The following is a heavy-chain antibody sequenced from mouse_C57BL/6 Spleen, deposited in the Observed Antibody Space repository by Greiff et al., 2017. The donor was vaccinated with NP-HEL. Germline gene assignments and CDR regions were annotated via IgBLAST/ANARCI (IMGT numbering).Heavy chain of an antibody. Sequence: EVKLVESGGDLVKPGGSLKLSCAASGFTFSSYGMSWVRQTPDKRLEWVATISSGGSYTYYPDSVKGRFTISRDNAKNTLYLQMSSLKSEDTAMYYCARHEDRAMDYWGQGTSVTVSS. CDR1: GFTFSSYG. CDR2: ISSGGSYT. J-gene: IGHJ4*01. CDR3: ARHEDRAMDY. V-gene: IGHV5-6*01.